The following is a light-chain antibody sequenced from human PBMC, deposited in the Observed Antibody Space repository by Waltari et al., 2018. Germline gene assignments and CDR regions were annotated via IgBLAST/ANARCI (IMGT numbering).Light chain of an antibody. CDR2: AAS. V-gene: IGKV1-27*01. CDR3: QKYNSASQT. Sequence: DIQMTQSPSSLSASVGDRVTITCRTSPGISKYLAWYQQKPGKVPKLLIYAASTLQSGVPSRFSGSGSETDFTLTISSLQPEDVATYYCQKYNSASQTFGQGTKVEIK. CDR1: PGISKY. J-gene: IGKJ1*01.